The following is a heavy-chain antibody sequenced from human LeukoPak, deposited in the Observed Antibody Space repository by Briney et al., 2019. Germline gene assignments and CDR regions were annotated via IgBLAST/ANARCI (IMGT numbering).Heavy chain of an antibody. CDR1: GFTFSSYG. J-gene: IGHJ4*02. V-gene: IGHV3-33*06. CDR2: IWYDGSNK. D-gene: IGHD3-3*01. Sequence: PGGSLRLSCAASGFTFSSYGMHWVRQAPGKGLEWVAVIWYDGSNKYYADSVKGRFTISRDNSKNTVYLQMNSLRAEDTAVYYCAKDPDRSGNFLDYWGQGTLVTVSS. CDR3: AKDPDRSGNFLDY.